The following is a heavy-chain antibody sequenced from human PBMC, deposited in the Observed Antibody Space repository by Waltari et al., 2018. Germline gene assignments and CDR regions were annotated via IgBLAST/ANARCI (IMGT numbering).Heavy chain of an antibody. CDR1: GGTFSSYA. J-gene: IGHJ3*02. V-gene: IGHV1-69*13. D-gene: IGHD6-19*01. Sequence: QVQLVQSGAEVTKPGSSVKVSCKASGGTFSSYAISWVRQAPGQGLEWMGGIIPIFGTANYAQKFQGRVTSTADESTSTAYMELSSLRSEDTAVYYCALKGEAVAGTAFDIWGQGTMVTVSS. CDR3: ALKGEAVAGTAFDI. CDR2: IIPIFGTA.